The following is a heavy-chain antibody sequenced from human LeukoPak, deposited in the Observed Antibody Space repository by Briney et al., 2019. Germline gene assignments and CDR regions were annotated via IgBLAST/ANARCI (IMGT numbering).Heavy chain of an antibody. CDR2: MYHSGNT. CDR3: ARWKKYYYGSGSYSAIYYYGMDV. V-gene: IGHV4-39*01. Sequence: KTSETLSLTCTVSGGSISSSSYYWGWIRQPPGKGLEWIASMYHSGNTYYNPSLKSRVTVSVDTSKNQFSLKLNSVTAADTAVYYCARWKKYYYGSGSYSAIYYYGMDVWGQGTTVTVSS. J-gene: IGHJ6*02. D-gene: IGHD3-10*01. CDR1: GGSISSSSYY.